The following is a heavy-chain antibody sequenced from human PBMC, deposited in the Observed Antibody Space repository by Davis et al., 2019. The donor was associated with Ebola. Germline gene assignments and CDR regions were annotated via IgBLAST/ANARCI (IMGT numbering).Heavy chain of an antibody. CDR1: GYNFASYW. V-gene: IGHV5-10-1*01. Sequence: GESLKISCKASGYNFASYWIGWVRQMPGKGLEWMGRIDPSDSYTNYSPSFQGHVTISADKSISTAYLQWSSLKASDTAMYYCAKGAVAGTPDGFDIWGQGTVVTVSS. D-gene: IGHD6-19*01. J-gene: IGHJ3*02. CDR2: IDPSDSYT. CDR3: AKGAVAGTPDGFDI.